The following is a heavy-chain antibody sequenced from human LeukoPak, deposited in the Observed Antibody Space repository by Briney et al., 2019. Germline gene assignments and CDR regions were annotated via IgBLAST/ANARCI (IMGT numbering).Heavy chain of an antibody. D-gene: IGHD2-2*01. V-gene: IGHV1-69*05. J-gene: IGHJ5*02. CDR3: ARDPGYQLLSSWFGP. CDR2: IIPIFGTS. Sequence: SVKVSCKASGGTFSSYAISWVRQAPGQGLEWMGRIIPIFGTSNYAQKFQGRDTITTDESTSTAYMELSSLRSEDTAVYYCARDPGYQLLSSWFGPWGQGTLVTVSS. CDR1: GGTFSSYA.